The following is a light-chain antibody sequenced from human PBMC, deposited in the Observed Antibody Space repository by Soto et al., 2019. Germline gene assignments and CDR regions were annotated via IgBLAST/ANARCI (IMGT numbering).Light chain of an antibody. CDR1: NSDVGGYNY. J-gene: IGLJ1*01. Sequence: QSALTQPRSVSGSPGQSVTISCAGTNSDVGGYNYVSWYQQHSGKAPKLMIYDATKRPSGVPDRFSGSKSGNTASLTISGLQADDEADYYCCSYAGNYIYVFGTGTKVTVL. CDR2: DAT. CDR3: CSYAGNYIYV. V-gene: IGLV2-11*01.